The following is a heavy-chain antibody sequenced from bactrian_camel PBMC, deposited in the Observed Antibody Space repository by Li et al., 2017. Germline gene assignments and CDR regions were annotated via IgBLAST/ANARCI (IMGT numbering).Heavy chain of an antibody. Sequence: VQLVESGGGSVQPGGSLNLSCVVSGFTFSESGMTWVRQAQGKGLDWVSSVSRDGGSTWYGDSVKGRFTISQDNAKNTLYLQMDRTSPEDTAMYYCAAVVACDTVDNWVRSAEPDFGFWGQGTQVTVS. CDR2: VSRDGGST. CDR1: GFTFSESG. CDR3: AAVVACDTVDNWVRSAEPDFGF. D-gene: IGHD1*01. V-gene: IGHV3S40*01. J-gene: IGHJ6*01.